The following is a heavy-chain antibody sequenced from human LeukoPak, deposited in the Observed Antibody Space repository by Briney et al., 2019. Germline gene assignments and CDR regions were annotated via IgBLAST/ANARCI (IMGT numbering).Heavy chain of an antibody. Sequence: GESLKISCKGSGYSFTSYWIGWVRPMPGKGLEWMGIIYPGDSDTRYSPSFQGQVTISADKSISTAYLQWSSLKASDTAMYYCARQNDYGDYEDAFDIWGQGTMVTVSS. V-gene: IGHV5-51*01. CDR2: IYPGDSDT. CDR1: GYSFTSYW. CDR3: ARQNDYGDYEDAFDI. J-gene: IGHJ3*02. D-gene: IGHD4-17*01.